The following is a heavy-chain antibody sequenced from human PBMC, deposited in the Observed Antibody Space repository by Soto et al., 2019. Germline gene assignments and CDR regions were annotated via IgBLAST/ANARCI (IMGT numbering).Heavy chain of an antibody. CDR1: GGSISSGGYS. Sequence: QLQLQESSSGLVKPSQTLSLTCAVSGGSISSGGYSWSWIRQPPGKGLEWIGYIYHSGSTYYNPSLKSRVTISVDRSKNQFSLKLSSVTAADTAVYYCARGPPHSHWGQGTLVTVSS. D-gene: IGHD2-21*01. J-gene: IGHJ4*02. V-gene: IGHV4-30-2*01. CDR3: ARGPPHSH. CDR2: IYHSGST.